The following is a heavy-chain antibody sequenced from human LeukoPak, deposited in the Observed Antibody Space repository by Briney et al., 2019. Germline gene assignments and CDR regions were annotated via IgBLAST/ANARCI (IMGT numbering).Heavy chain of an antibody. V-gene: IGHV1-8*01. J-gene: IGHJ6*03. CDR3: ARALSWTTESYYYMDV. CDR1: GYTFSSYD. CDR2: MNPNSGNT. D-gene: IGHD3/OR15-3a*01. Sequence: ASVKVSCKASGYTFSSYDINWVRQATGQGLEWMGWMNPNSGNTGYAQKFQGRVTMTKNTSITTAYMVLSSLRSEDTAVYYCARALSWTTESYYYMDVWGKGTTVTVSS.